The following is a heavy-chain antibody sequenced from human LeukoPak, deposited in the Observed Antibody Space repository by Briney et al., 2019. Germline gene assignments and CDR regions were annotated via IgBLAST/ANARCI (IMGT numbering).Heavy chain of an antibody. CDR2: IYYSGST. Sequence: SETLSLTCTVSGGPISSYFWTWIRQPPGKGLEWIGYIYYSGSTNYNPSLKSRVTISVDTSKNQFSLKLSSVTAADTAVYYCARAIELAATGTRWFDPWGQGTLVTVSS. CDR1: GGPISSYF. J-gene: IGHJ5*02. V-gene: IGHV4-59*08. D-gene: IGHD6-13*01. CDR3: ARAIELAATGTRWFDP.